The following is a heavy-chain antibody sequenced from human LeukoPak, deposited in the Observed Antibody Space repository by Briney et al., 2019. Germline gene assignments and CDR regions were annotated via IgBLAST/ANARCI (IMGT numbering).Heavy chain of an antibody. J-gene: IGHJ3*02. CDR1: GGSVSSGSYY. CDR2: IYYSGST. Sequence: SETLSLTCTVSGGSVSSGSYYWSWIRQPPGKGLEWIGYIYYSGSTNYDPSLKSRVTISVDTSKNQFSLKLSSVTAADTAVYYCARQLADAFDIWGQGTMVTVSS. V-gene: IGHV4-61*01. CDR3: ARQLADAFDI. D-gene: IGHD6-13*01.